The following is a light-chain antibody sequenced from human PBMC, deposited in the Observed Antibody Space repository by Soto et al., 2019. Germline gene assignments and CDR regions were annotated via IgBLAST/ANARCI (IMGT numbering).Light chain of an antibody. Sequence: EIVLTQSPGTLSLSPGERATLSCRASQSVSSSYLAWYQQKPGQAPRPLIYGASSRATGIPDRFSGSGSGTDFTLTISRLEPEDFAVYYCQQYGSSRRTFGQGTKVDIK. J-gene: IGKJ1*01. CDR1: QSVSSSY. CDR2: GAS. CDR3: QQYGSSRRT. V-gene: IGKV3-20*01.